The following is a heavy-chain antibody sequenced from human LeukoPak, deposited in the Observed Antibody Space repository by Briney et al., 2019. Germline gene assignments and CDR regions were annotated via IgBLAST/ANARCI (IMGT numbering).Heavy chain of an antibody. Sequence: GKSLRLSCATSGFTFSNYGMHWVRQAPGEGLEWVSLISYDGTNKYYADSVKGRFIISRDNSKNTLYLQLSGLRPEDTAVYYCVRGVNIWGRGTLVTVSS. J-gene: IGHJ4*02. CDR2: ISYDGTNK. D-gene: IGHD3-10*01. CDR1: GFTFSNYG. CDR3: VRGVNI. V-gene: IGHV3-30*03.